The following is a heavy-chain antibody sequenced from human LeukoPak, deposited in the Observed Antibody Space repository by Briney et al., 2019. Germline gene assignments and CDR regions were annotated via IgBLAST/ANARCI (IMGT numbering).Heavy chain of an antibody. Sequence: PGGSLRLSCAASGFTFSSYAMHWVRQAPGKGLEWVAVISYDGSNKYYADSMKGRFTISRDNSKNPLYLQMNSLRAEDTAVYYCAKDMHIIVIGSGWYGKSYFDYWGQGTLVTVSS. CDR2: ISYDGSNK. CDR1: GFTFSSYA. CDR3: AKDMHIIVIGSGWYGKSYFDY. D-gene: IGHD6-19*01. J-gene: IGHJ4*02. V-gene: IGHV3-30-3*01.